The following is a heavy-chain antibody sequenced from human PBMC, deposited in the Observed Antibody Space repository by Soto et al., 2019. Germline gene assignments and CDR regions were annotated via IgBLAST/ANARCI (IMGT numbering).Heavy chain of an antibody. V-gene: IGHV5-10-1*01. CDR3: ARDLRGTTISGYYYSIDV. CDR1: GYSFTSHW. Sequence: GESQKISCKGSGYSFTSHWISWVRQMPGKGLEWMGRIDPSDSYTNYSPSFQGHVTISADKSVSTAYLQWSSLKASDTAMYYCARDLRGTTISGYYYSIDVWGQGTKGTVSS. J-gene: IGHJ6*02. D-gene: IGHD3-3*01. CDR2: IDPSDSYT.